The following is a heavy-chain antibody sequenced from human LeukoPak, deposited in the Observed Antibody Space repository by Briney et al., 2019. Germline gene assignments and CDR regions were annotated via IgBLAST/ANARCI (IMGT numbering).Heavy chain of an antibody. J-gene: IGHJ6*03. CDR2: IDRGGNSL. CDR1: GFSLSNNW. D-gene: IGHD3-16*01. Sequence: GGSLRLSCAASGFSLSNNWMTWVRQAPGKGLEWVANIDRGGNSLFYADSVRGRFTISRDNSKNTLYLQMNSLRDEDTAVYYCAKGVLGGGSPKGDYYYMDVWGRGTTVTISS. V-gene: IGHV3-7*01. CDR3: AKGVLGGGSPKGDYYYMDV.